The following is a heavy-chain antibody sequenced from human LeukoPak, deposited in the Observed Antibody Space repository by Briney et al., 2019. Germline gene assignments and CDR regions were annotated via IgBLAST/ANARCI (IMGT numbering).Heavy chain of an antibody. D-gene: IGHD5-24*01. V-gene: IGHV4-34*01. Sequence: KPSETLSLTCAASGLTFSGYYRSWIRQSPGKGLEWIGEIYHSGRTKYNPNLQSRATPSVDATNRQLSLRLITLTTADAGIDYCARANNFHFDSWGQETLVTVSS. CDR1: GLTFSGYY. J-gene: IGHJ4*02. CDR3: ARANNFHFDS. CDR2: IYHSGRT.